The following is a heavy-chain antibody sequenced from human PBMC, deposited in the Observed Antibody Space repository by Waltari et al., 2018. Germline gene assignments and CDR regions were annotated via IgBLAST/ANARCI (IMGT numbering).Heavy chain of an antibody. D-gene: IGHD1-1*01. CDR3: ATAPDDVQIIN. CDR2: INPYMGVT. CDR1: GYTFTGYY. V-gene: IGHV1-2*02. Sequence: QVQLVQSGAEVKKPGASVKVSCKTSGYTFTGYYMYWVRQAPGQGLEWMGWINPYMGVTAYAQKVQGRVTVTRDTSISTAYMELNRLISDDSAMYYCATAPDDVQIINWGQGTLVTVSS. J-gene: IGHJ4*02.